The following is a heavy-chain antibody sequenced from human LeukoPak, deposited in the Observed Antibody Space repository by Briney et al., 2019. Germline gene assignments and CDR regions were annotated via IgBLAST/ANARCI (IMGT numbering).Heavy chain of an antibody. Sequence: GGSLRLSCAASGFSIKSYSMTWVRQAPGKGLEWVSSISSSSSYIYYADSVKGRFTISRDNAKNSLYLQMNSLRAEDTAVYYCASTGDYGTFDYWGQGTLVAVSS. CDR1: GFSIKSYS. CDR3: ASTGDYGTFDY. J-gene: IGHJ4*02. D-gene: IGHD4-17*01. V-gene: IGHV3-21*01. CDR2: ISSSSSYI.